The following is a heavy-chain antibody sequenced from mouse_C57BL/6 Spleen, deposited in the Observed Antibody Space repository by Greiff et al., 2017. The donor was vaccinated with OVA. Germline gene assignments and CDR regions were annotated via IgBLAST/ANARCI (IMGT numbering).Heavy chain of an antibody. CDR3: AGYYFDY. CDR2: INPNNGGT. J-gene: IGHJ2*01. Sequence: VQLQQSGPELVKPGASVKISCKASGYTFTDHSMNWVKQSHGKSLEWIGDINPNNGGTSYNQKFKGKATLTVDKSSSTAYMELRSLTSEDSAVYYCAGYYFDYWGQGTTLTVSS. V-gene: IGHV1-26*01. D-gene: IGHD2-2*01. CDR1: GYTFTDHS.